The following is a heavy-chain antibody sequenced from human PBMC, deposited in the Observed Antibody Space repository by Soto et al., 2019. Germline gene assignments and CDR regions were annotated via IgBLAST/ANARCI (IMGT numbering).Heavy chain of an antibody. D-gene: IGHD6-13*01. CDR1: GYTFTSYG. J-gene: IGHJ4*02. Sequence: ASVKVSCKASGYTFTSYGISWVRQAPGQGLEWMGWIVVGSGNTNYAQKFQERVTITRDMSTSTAYMELSSLRSEDTAVYYCAAQYSSGWYLPDYWGQGTLVTVSS. V-gene: IGHV1-58*02. CDR3: AAQYSSGWYLPDY. CDR2: IVVGSGNT.